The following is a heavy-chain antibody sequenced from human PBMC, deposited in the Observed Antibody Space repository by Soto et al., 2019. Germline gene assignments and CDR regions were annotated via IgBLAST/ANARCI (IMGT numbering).Heavy chain of an antibody. CDR2: INHSGST. Sequence: SQTLSLTCAVYGGSFSGYYWSWIRQPPGKGLEWIGEINHSGSTNYNPSLKSRVTISVDTSKNQFSLKLSSVTAADTAVYYCARLNYDILTGSNWGQGTLVTVSS. CDR3: ARLNYDILTGSN. D-gene: IGHD3-9*01. CDR1: GGSFSGYY. J-gene: IGHJ4*02. V-gene: IGHV4-34*01.